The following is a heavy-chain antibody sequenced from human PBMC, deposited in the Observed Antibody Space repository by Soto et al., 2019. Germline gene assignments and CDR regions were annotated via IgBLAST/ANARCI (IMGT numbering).Heavy chain of an antibody. J-gene: IGHJ6*02. Sequence: PGGSLRLSCEASGFTFSRNAMHWVRQAPGKGLEWVAVISFDGNNQYYTDSVKGRFTISRDNSKNTLDLQMNSLRREDTAVYYCARDREYSGFYYGMDVWGQGTTVNVS. CDR2: ISFDGNNQ. V-gene: IGHV3-30-3*01. CDR3: ARDREYSGFYYGMDV. D-gene: IGHD5-12*01. CDR1: GFTFSRNA.